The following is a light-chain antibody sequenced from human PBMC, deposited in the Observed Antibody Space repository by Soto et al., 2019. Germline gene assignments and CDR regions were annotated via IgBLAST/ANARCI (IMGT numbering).Light chain of an antibody. CDR2: GAS. V-gene: IGKV3-15*01. J-gene: IGKJ1*01. Sequence: VMTQSPATLSVSAGERATLSCRASHSVSRSLAWYQQKPGQAPRLLISGASTRAAGIPARFSGSGSGTEFTLTISSLQYEDFAVYYCQHSNTWTWTFGQGTKVDIK. CDR3: QHSNTWTWT. CDR1: HSVSRS.